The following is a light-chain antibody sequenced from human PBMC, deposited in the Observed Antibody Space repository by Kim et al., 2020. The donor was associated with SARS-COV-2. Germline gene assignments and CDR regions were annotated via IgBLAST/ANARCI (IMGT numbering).Light chain of an antibody. CDR1: SSDVGGYNY. CDR3: CSYAGSYNWV. V-gene: IGLV2-11*01. CDR2: DVS. Sequence: GQSFTISCTGTSSDVGGYNYGSWYQQHPGKAPKLMIYDVSKRPSGVPDRFSGSKSGNTASLTISGLQAEDEADYYCCSYAGSYNWVFGGGTQLTVL. J-gene: IGLJ3*02.